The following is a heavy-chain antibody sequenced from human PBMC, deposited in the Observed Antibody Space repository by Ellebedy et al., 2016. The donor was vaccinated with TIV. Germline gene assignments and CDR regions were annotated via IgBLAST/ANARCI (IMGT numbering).Heavy chain of an antibody. V-gene: IGHV4-39*07. CDR1: GGSILSSSYY. CDR3: AGASGLNWVDP. CDR2: IHYSGRI. Sequence: SETLSLTXTVSGGSILSSSYYWGWIRQPPGKGLDWIGTIHYSGRIDYNPSLKSRVTISVHTSQNQFSLKVSSVTAADTAVYYCAGASGLNWVDPWGQGTLVTVSS. J-gene: IGHJ5*02. D-gene: IGHD3-10*01.